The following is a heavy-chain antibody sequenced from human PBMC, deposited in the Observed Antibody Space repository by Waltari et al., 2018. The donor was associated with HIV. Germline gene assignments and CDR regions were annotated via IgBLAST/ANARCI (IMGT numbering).Heavy chain of an antibody. Sequence: QLQLQESGPGLVRPSETLSLTCTVSGGSISSSTYYWGWIRQPPGKGLEWIGGFYSSGSTYYNPSLNSRVTISVDTSKNQFSLRLSSLTAADTAVYYCARHLVEKYYYGSASYYYFDYWGQGTLVTVSS. CDR3: ARHLVEKYYYGSASYYYFDY. D-gene: IGHD3-10*01. CDR1: GGSISSSTYY. J-gene: IGHJ4*02. CDR2: FYSSGST. V-gene: IGHV4-39*01.